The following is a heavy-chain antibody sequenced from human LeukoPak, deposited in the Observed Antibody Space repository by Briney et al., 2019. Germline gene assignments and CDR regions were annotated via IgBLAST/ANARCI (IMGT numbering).Heavy chain of an antibody. CDR1: GYSFTGYY. D-gene: IGHD6-13*01. J-gene: IGHJ6*03. CDR2: INPNSGGT. Sequence: ASVKVSCKASGYSFTGYYMHWVRQAPGQGLEWMGWINPNSGGTNYAQKFQGRVTMTRDTSISTAYMELSRLRSDDTAVYYCARGRIAAAGPPNYYYYYMDVWGKGTTVTVSS. CDR3: ARGRIAAAGPPNYYYYYMDV. V-gene: IGHV1-2*02.